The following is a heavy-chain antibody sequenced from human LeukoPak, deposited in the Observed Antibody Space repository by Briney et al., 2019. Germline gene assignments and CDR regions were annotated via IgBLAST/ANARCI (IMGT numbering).Heavy chain of an antibody. CDR2: ISSSSSYI. V-gene: IGHV3-21*01. CDR1: GFTFSNYA. J-gene: IGHJ6*02. CDR3: ARDGPGGSSWYNFDYYYGMDV. D-gene: IGHD6-13*01. Sequence: GGSLRLSCAASGFTFSNYAMNWVRQAPGKGLEWVSSISSSSSYIYYADSVKGRFTISRDNAKNSLYLQMNSLRAEDTAVYYCARDGPGGSSWYNFDYYYGMDVWGQGTTVTVSS.